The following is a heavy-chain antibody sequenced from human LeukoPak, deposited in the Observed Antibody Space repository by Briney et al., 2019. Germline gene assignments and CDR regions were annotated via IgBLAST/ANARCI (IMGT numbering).Heavy chain of an antibody. Sequence: PSETLSHTCAVYGGSFSGYYWSWIRQPPGKGLEWIGEINHSGSTNYNPSLKSRVTISVDTSKNQFSLKLSSVTAADTAVYYCARERRGFGINYYYYYGMDVWGQGTTVTVSS. CDR1: GGSFSGYY. CDR3: ARERRGFGINYYYYYGMDV. J-gene: IGHJ6*02. D-gene: IGHD3-10*01. CDR2: INHSGST. V-gene: IGHV4-34*01.